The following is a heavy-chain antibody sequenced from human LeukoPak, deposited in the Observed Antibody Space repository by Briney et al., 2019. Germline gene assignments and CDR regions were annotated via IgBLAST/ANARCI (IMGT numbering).Heavy chain of an antibody. CDR2: INHSGST. Sequence: SETLSLTCAVYGGSFSGYYWSWIRQPPGKGLEWIGEINHSGSTNYNPSLKSRVTISVDTSKSQFSLKLSSVTAADTAVYYCARGGRDTMVRGVIPLDYWGQGTLVTVSS. D-gene: IGHD3-10*01. V-gene: IGHV4-34*01. CDR3: ARGGRDTMVRGVIPLDY. CDR1: GGSFSGYY. J-gene: IGHJ4*02.